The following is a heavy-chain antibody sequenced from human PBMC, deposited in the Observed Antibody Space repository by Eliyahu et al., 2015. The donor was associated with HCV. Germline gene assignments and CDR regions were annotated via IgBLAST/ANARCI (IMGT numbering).Heavy chain of an antibody. CDR2: ISSSGSTI. CDR3: AREAVTAPTYYYYYDMDV. J-gene: IGHJ6*04. V-gene: IGHV3-11*01. D-gene: IGHD4-11*01. Sequence: QVQLVESGGGLVKPGGSLRLSCAAXGFTFSDYYVSWDSXAPGKGLEWVSYISSSGSTIYYADSVKGRFTISRDNAKNSLYLQMNSLRAEDTAVYYCAREAVTAPTYYYYYDMDVWGKGTTVTVSS. CDR1: GFTFSDYY.